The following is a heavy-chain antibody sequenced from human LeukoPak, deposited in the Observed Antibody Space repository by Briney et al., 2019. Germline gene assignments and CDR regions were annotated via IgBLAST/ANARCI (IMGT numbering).Heavy chain of an antibody. CDR1: GFTFSSYG. V-gene: IGHV3-33*01. CDR3: ARVGYSYALYYFDY. CDR2: IWYDGSNK. D-gene: IGHD5-18*01. Sequence: GGSLRLSCAASGFTFSSYGMHWVRQGPGKGLEWVAVIWYDGSNKYYADSVKGRFTISRDNSKNTLYLQMNSLRAEDTAVHYCARVGYSYALYYFDYWGQGTLVTVSS. J-gene: IGHJ4*02.